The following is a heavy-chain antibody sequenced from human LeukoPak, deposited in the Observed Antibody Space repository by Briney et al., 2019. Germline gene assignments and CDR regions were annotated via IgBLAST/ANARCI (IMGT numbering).Heavy chain of an antibody. CDR3: ARDKKTDDYGDYWPWVVDY. D-gene: IGHD4-17*01. J-gene: IGHJ4*02. CDR2: ISSSSSYI. CDR1: GFSFSSYS. Sequence: GGSLRLSCAASGFSFSSYSMNWVRQAPGKGLEWVSSISSSSSYIYYADSVKGRFTISRDNAKNSLYLQMNSLRAEDTAVYYCARDKKTDDYGDYWPWVVDYWGQGTLVTVSS. V-gene: IGHV3-21*06.